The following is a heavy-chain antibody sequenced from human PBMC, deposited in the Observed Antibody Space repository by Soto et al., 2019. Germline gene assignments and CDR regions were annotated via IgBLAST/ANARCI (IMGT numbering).Heavy chain of an antibody. Sequence: EERLVESGGRFLQPGGSLRLSCVASGLPSTGFEMNWVRQTPGKGLEWVSYISASGDTVYYADSVKGRFTISRDNAKNILYLEMNSLRAEDSAVYYCADLRVPGGVDVWGQGTTVTVSS. V-gene: IGHV3-48*03. D-gene: IGHD3-10*02. CDR1: GLPSTGFE. CDR3: ADLRVPGGVDV. CDR2: ISASGDTV. J-gene: IGHJ6*02.